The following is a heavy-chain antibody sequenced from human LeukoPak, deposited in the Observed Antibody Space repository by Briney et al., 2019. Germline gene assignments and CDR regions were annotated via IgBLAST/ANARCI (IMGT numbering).Heavy chain of an antibody. V-gene: IGHV3-48*01. Sequence: GGSLRLSCAASGFTFSSYSMNWVRQAPGKGLEWVSYISSSSSTIYYADSVKGRFTISRDNAKNSLYLQMNSLRGEDTAVYYCARVRGGYCSGTSCYNAFDIWGQGTMVTVSS. CDR1: GFTFSSYS. J-gene: IGHJ3*02. CDR3: ARVRGGYCSGTSCYNAFDI. D-gene: IGHD2-2*02. CDR2: ISSSSSTI.